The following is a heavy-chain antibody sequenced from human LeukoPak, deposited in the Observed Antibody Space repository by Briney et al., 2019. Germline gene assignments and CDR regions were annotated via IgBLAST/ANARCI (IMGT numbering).Heavy chain of an antibody. CDR2: IYIYYSGST. CDR3: ARLGPAAGAQYFQH. D-gene: IGHD6-13*01. Sequence: PSETLSLTCTVSGGSISSYYWSWIRQPPGKGLEWIGYIYIYYSGSTNYNPSLKSRVTISVDTSKDQFSLKLTSVTAADTAVYYCARLGPAAGAQYFQHWGQGTLVTVSS. V-gene: IGHV4-59*08. CDR1: GGSISSYY. J-gene: IGHJ1*01.